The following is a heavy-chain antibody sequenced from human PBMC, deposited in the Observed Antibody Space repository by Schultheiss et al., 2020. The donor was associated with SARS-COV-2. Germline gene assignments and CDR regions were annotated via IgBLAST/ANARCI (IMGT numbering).Heavy chain of an antibody. J-gene: IGHJ4*02. Sequence: GESLKISCAASGFTFSGSAMHWVRQAPGKGLEWVGFIRSKAYGGTTEYAASVKGRFTISRDDSKSIAYLQMNSLKTEDTAVYYCTTGYSNPAFDYWGQGTLVTVSS. CDR1: GFTFSGSA. CDR2: IRSKAYGGTT. D-gene: IGHD4-11*01. CDR3: TTGYSNPAFDY. V-gene: IGHV3-49*04.